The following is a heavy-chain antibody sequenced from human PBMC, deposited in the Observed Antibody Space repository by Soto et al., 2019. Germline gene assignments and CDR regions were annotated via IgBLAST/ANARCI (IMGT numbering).Heavy chain of an antibody. CDR2: INPDYGGA. D-gene: IGHD6-6*01. CDR3: ARDLGGSSSYLGY. CDR1: GYTFTGRY. J-gene: IGHJ4*02. V-gene: IGHV1-2*02. Sequence: QAQLMQSGAEVKKPGASLKVSCKASGYTFTGRYIHWVRQAPGQGLEWMGWINPDYGGATYAQKFQGRVSLTRDTSNSTAYMELSILRSDDTAVYFCARDLGGSSSYLGYWGQGPPVTVSS.